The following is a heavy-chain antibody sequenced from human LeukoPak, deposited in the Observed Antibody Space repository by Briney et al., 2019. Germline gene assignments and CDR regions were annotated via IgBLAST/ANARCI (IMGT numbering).Heavy chain of an antibody. CDR3: ARGVIGYRDAFDI. D-gene: IGHD5-12*01. J-gene: IGHJ3*02. CDR2: IKEDGSEK. CDR1: RFTFNRYW. V-gene: IGHV3-7*03. Sequence: GGSLRLSCGASRFTFNRYWMSWVRQAPGKGLEWVANIKEDGSEKNYVDSMKGRITISRDNAKNSLYLQMNCLRVEDMAVYYCARGVIGYRDAFDIWGQGAMVTVSS.